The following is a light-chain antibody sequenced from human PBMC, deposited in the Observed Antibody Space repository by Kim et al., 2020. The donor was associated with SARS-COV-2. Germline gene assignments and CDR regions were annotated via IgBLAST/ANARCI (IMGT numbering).Light chain of an antibody. V-gene: IGLV3-21*04. J-gene: IGLJ3*02. CDR1: NIGSKS. CDR3: QVWDSSSDHPV. CDR2: YDS. Sequence: SYELTQPPSVSVAPGKTARITCGGNNIGSKSVHWYQQKPGQAPVLVIYYDSDQPSGIPERFSGSNSGNTATLTISRVDAGDEADYYCQVWDSSSDHPVFGGGTQLTVL.